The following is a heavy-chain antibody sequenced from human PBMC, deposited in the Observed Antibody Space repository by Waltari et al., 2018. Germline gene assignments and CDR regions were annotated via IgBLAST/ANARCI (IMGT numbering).Heavy chain of an antibody. CDR3: AKVRVPAVMFNWFDP. CDR2: IYHSGDS. J-gene: IGHJ5*02. CDR1: GDSLTTNNW. V-gene: IGHV4-4*02. Sequence: QVKLQESGPGLVKPLGTLSLTCTVSGDSLTTNNWWSWVRQSPGKGLEWIGEIYHSGDSNDNPSVQSLVTISLDKSKNQISLRLTSVTAADTAVYYCAKVRVPAVMFNWFDPWGQGTLVTVSS. D-gene: IGHD3-10*01.